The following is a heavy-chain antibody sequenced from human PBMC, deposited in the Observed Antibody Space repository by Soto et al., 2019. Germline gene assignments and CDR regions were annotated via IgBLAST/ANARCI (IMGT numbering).Heavy chain of an antibody. J-gene: IGHJ4*02. CDR2: IYYSGST. CDR1: GGSISSSSYY. V-gene: IGHV4-61*01. Sequence: PSETLSLTCTVSGGSISSSSYYWSWIRQPPGKGLEWIGYIYYSGSTNYNPSLRSRVTISVDTSKNQFSLKLSSVTAAETAVYYCARGATVTQWYYAYWGQGTLVTVSS. D-gene: IGHD4-17*01. CDR3: ARGATVTQWYYAY.